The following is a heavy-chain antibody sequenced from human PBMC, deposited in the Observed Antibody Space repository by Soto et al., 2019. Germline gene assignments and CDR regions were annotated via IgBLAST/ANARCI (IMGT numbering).Heavy chain of an antibody. J-gene: IGHJ4*02. CDR3: ARLRDSSGYYYSPVGY. V-gene: IGHV5-51*01. Sequence: GESLKISCKGSGYSFTTNWIGWVRQMPGKGLQWMGIIYPADSDTRYSPSFQGQVTISADKAISTAYLQWSSLKASDTAMYYCARLRDSSGYYYSPVGYWGQGTLVTVSS. CDR1: GYSFTTNW. D-gene: IGHD3-22*01. CDR2: IYPADSDT.